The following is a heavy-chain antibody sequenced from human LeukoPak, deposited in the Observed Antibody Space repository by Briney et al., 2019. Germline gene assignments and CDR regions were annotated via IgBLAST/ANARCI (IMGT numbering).Heavy chain of an antibody. CDR3: AKEKATYGDYSFDY. J-gene: IGHJ4*02. CDR1: GFTFSSYA. D-gene: IGHD4-17*01. V-gene: IGHV3-23*01. Sequence: PGGSLRLSCGASGFTFSSYAMSGVRQAPGKGREGVSAIGHSGDSTYYADSVKGRFTVSRDNWKNTLDLKMNSLRAEDTAVYYCAKEKATYGDYSFDYWGQGALVTVSS. CDR2: IGHSGDST.